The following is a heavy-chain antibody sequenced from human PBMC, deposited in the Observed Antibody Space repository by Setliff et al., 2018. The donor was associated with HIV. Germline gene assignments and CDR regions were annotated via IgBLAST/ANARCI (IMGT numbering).Heavy chain of an antibody. V-gene: IGHV1-18*01. D-gene: IGHD4-17*01. Sequence: ASVKVSCKASGYTFTSYGISWVRQAPGQGLEWMGWISAYNGNTNYAQKLQGRFTISRDNAKNSLYLQMSSLRIEDTAFYYCSKGGAYGDSNAGGMDVWGQGTMVTVSS. J-gene: IGHJ6*02. CDR3: SKGGAYGDSNAGGMDV. CDR1: GYTFTSYG. CDR2: ISAYNGNT.